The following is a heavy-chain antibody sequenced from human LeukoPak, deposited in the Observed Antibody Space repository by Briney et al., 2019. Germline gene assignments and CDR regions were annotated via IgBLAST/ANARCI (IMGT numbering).Heavy chain of an antibody. CDR3: ARRRYDILTGYYYFDY. CDR2: IDPSDSYT. Sequence: GESLKISCKGSGYSFTSYWISWVRQTPGKGLEWMGRIDPSDSYTNYSPSFQGHVTISADKSISTAYLQWSSLKASDTAMYYCARRRYDILTGYYYFDYWGQGTLVTVSS. D-gene: IGHD3-9*01. J-gene: IGHJ4*02. CDR1: GYSFTSYW. V-gene: IGHV5-10-1*01.